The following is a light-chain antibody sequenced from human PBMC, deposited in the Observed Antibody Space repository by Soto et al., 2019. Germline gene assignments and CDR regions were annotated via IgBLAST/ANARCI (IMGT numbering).Light chain of an antibody. CDR1: SSDVGAYDY. J-gene: IGLJ1*01. Sequence: QSVLTQPASVSGSPGQSITISCTGTSSDVGAYDYVSWYQQHPGTAPKLIIYDVSHRPSGVSDRFSGSKSGNTASLTISGLQAEDEANYYCTSYSGFTTLGVFGTGTKLNVL. CDR2: DVS. CDR3: TSYSGFTTLGV. V-gene: IGLV2-14*03.